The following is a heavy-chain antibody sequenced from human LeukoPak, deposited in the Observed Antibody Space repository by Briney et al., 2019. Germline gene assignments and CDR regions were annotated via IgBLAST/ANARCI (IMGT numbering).Heavy chain of an antibody. V-gene: IGHV3-48*03. Sequence: PGGSLRLSCTAASGFSFSTSDMNWVRQAPGKGLEWISYIRSSGDLMYYAESVKGRFSISRDNAKNSLFLQMNSLRVEDTAIYYCTRGQDRYDHGDHGWFDPWGQGTLVTVSS. CDR2: IRSSGDLM. CDR3: TRGQDRYDHGDHGWFDP. D-gene: IGHD4-17*01. CDR1: GFSFSTSD. J-gene: IGHJ5*02.